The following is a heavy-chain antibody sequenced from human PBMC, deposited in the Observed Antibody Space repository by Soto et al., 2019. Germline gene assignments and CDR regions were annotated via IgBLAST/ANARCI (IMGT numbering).Heavy chain of an antibody. D-gene: IGHD3-3*01. CDR2: IYQTGSI. CDR3: VRGNDNYDFWTKWSVDP. Sequence: SETLSLTCAVSGGAINNNFWSLVHQPPGKGLEWIGEIYQTGSINYNPSLRSRVTISVDKSKNQLSLKVDSVTAADTAFYYCVRGNDNYDFWTKWSVDPWGQGTLVTVSS. CDR1: GGAINNNFW. J-gene: IGHJ5*02. V-gene: IGHV4-4*02.